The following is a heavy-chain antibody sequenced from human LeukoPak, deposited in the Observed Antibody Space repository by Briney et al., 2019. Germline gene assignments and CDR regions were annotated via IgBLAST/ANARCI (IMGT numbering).Heavy chain of an antibody. Sequence: GGSLRLSCAASGFTFTGYAMSWVRQVPGKGLEWVSAISGSGGSTYYADSVKGRFTISRDNSKNTLYLQMNSLRAEDTAVYYCAKDRQGFGFGEQLDYYYMDVWGKGTTVTISS. CDR1: GFTFTGYA. CDR3: AKDRQGFGFGEQLDYYYMDV. V-gene: IGHV3-23*01. J-gene: IGHJ6*03. D-gene: IGHD3-10*01. CDR2: ISGSGGST.